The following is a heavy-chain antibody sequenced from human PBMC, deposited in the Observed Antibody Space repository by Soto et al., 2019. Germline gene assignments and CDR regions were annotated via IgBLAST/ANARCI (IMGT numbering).Heavy chain of an antibody. V-gene: IGHV3-30*03. D-gene: IGHD2-2*01. J-gene: IGHJ6*02. Sequence: GGSLRLSCAASGFTFSSNGMHWVRQAPGKGLEWVTFISYDGSYKYYADSVKVRFTISRDNSKNTLYLKMKTLRTEDMAVYYCASTNPYHHXVDVWGQGTTVXVXS. CDR2: ISYDGSYK. CDR3: ASTNPYHHXVDV. CDR1: GFTFSSNG.